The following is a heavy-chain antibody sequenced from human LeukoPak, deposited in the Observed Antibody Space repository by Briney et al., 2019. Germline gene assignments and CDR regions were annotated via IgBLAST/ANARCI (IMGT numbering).Heavy chain of an antibody. CDR1: GFTVSSNY. CDR2: IYSGGST. V-gene: IGHV3-66*01. Sequence: GGSLRLSCAASGFTVSSNYMSWVRQAPGKGLEWVSVIYSGGSTYYADSVKGRFTISGDNSKNTLYLQMNSLRAEDTAVYYCAKAPAAMGYFDYWGQGTLVTVSS. D-gene: IGHD2-2*01. CDR3: AKAPAAMGYFDY. J-gene: IGHJ4*02.